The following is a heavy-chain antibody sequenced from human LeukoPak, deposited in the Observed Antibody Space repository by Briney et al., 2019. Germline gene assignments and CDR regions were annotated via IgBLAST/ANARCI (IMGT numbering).Heavy chain of an antibody. J-gene: IGHJ3*01. D-gene: IGHD3-22*01. V-gene: IGHV3-53*01. CDR2: IFPGRYT. CDR1: EFIVSTNY. CDR3: ARGSTTHYYDSSGMSDAFDV. Sequence: PGGSLRLSCAASEFIVSTNYMSWVRQAPGKGLEWVSVIFPGRYTHHADPVRGRFTISRDNSKNTLYLQMNSLRVEDTAVYYCARGSTTHYYDSSGMSDAFDVWGRGTMVTVSS.